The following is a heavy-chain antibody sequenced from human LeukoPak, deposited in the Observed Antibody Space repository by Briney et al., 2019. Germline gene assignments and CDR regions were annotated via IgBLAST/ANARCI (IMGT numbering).Heavy chain of an antibody. CDR2: VSPPGGGT. V-gene: IGHV3-23*01. CDR1: GFTFSNHG. D-gene: IGHD1-26*01. Sequence: GGSLRLSCAASGFTFSNHGMNWVRQAPGKGLEWLSGVSPPGGGTYYADSVKGRFTISRDDSKNTLSLQMNSLRVEDTAVYYCAVGANPGAFDYWGQGTLVTVSS. CDR3: AVGANPGAFDY. J-gene: IGHJ4*02.